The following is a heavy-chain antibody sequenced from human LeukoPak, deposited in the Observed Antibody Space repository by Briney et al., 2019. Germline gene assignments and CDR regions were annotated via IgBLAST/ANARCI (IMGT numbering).Heavy chain of an antibody. D-gene: IGHD3-10*01. V-gene: IGHV3-48*03. J-gene: IGHJ6*03. CDR3: ASGSYGSGFYYFYYMDV. CDR1: GFTFSSYE. Sequence: GGSLRLSCAASGFTFSSYEMNWVRQAPGKGLEWVSYISSGGDSIYYADSVKGRFTISRDNAKNSVSLQMNSLRAEDTAVYYCASGSYGSGFYYFYYMDVWGKGTTVTVSS. CDR2: ISSGGDSI.